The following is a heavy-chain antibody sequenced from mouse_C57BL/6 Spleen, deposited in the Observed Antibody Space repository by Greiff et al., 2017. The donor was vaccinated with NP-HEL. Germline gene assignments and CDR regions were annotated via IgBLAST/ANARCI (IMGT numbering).Heavy chain of an antibody. CDR3: ARSDYGYGY. Sequence: VQLQQSGPELVKPGASVKISCKASGYTFTDYYMNWVKQSHGKSLEWIGDINPNNGGTSYNQKFKGKATLTVDKSSSTAYMELRSLTSEDSAVYYCARSDYGYGYWGQGTTLTVSS. CDR2: INPNNGGT. D-gene: IGHD2-2*01. CDR1: GYTFTDYY. V-gene: IGHV1-26*01. J-gene: IGHJ2*01.